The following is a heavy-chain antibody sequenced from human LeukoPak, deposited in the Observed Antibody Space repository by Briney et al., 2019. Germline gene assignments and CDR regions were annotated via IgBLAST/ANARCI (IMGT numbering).Heavy chain of an antibody. D-gene: IGHD6-13*01. CDR1: GGSISSYY. CDR3: ARGYLAGYSSSWYGGAYDY. J-gene: IGHJ4*02. Sequence: SETLSLTCTVSGGSISSYYWSWIRQPAGKGLEWIGRIYTSGSTNYNPSLKSRVTISVDTSKNQFSLKLSSVTAADTAVYYCARGYLAGYSSSWYGGAYDYWGQGPLVTVPS. CDR2: IYTSGST. V-gene: IGHV4-4*07.